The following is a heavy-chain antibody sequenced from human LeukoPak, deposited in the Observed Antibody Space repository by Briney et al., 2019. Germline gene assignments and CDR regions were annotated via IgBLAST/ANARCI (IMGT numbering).Heavy chain of an antibody. Sequence: GGSLRLSCAASGFTFSSYAMSWVRQDPGRGLEWVSAISGNGAYTWYADSMKGRSTISRDNSQNTLYLQMRSLRAEDTAVYYCAKEPIEAAGTFDYWGQGTLVTVSS. D-gene: IGHD6-25*01. CDR2: ISGNGAYT. CDR1: GFTFSSYA. CDR3: AKEPIEAAGTFDY. V-gene: IGHV3-23*01. J-gene: IGHJ4*02.